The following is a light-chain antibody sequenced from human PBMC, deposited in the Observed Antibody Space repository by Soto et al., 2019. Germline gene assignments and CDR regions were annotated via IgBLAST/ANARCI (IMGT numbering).Light chain of an antibody. Sequence: QSALTQPRSVSGSPGQSVTISCTGTSSDFGGYNYVSWYQHHPGKAPKLMIYDVSERPSGVPDRFSGSKSGNTAALTISGLQAEDEAEYFCSSYAGSYTWIFGSGTKVTVL. V-gene: IGLV2-11*01. CDR2: DVS. CDR3: SSYAGSYTWI. J-gene: IGLJ1*01. CDR1: SSDFGGYNY.